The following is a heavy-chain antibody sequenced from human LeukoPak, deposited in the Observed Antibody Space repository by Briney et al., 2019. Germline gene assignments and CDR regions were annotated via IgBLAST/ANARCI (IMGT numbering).Heavy chain of an antibody. Sequence: SETLSLTCAVYGGSFSGYCWSWIRQPPGKGLEWIGEINHSGSTNYNPSLKSRVAISVDTSKNQCSLKLSSVTAADTAVYYCARGEQQLVRWGQGTLVTVSS. CDR3: ARGEQQLVR. CDR2: INHSGST. V-gene: IGHV4-34*01. CDR1: GGSFSGYC. D-gene: IGHD6-13*01. J-gene: IGHJ4*02.